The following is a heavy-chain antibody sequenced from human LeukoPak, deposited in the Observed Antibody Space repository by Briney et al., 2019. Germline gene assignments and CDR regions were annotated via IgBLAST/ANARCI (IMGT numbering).Heavy chain of an antibody. D-gene: IGHD6-13*01. CDR2: IYISGST. CDR1: GVSISSFY. V-gene: IGHV4-4*07. CDR3: ARNPFETAGFNWFDP. J-gene: IGHJ5*02. Sequence: SETLSLTCTGSGVSISSFYWNWIRQPAGKGLEWIGRIYISGSTDYNPSLKSRVTMSLDTSRNQFFLRLSSVTAADTAVYYCARNPFETAGFNWFDPWGQGTLVTVSS.